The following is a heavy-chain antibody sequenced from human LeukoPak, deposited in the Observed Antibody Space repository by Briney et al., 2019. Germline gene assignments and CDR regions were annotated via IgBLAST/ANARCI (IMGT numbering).Heavy chain of an antibody. J-gene: IGHJ4*02. V-gene: IGHV3-66*01. Sequence: GGSLRLSCAAPGFIVSRNYMTWVRQAPGKGLEWVSVIYSGGSTYYADSVKGRFTMSRDNSKSTLYLQMSSLRAEDTAVYYCASGPTVRGINHFDQWGQGTLVTVSS. CDR2: IYSGGST. CDR3: ASGPTVRGINHFDQ. CDR1: GFIVSRNY. D-gene: IGHD3-10*01.